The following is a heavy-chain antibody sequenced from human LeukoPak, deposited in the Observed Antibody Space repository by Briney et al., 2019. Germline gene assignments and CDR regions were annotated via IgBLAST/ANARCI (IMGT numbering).Heavy chain of an antibody. CDR3: VRHHHCSGCNCLLNALDY. D-gene: IGHD2-15*01. V-gene: IGHV4-39*01. CDR2: MYYSGNT. J-gene: IGHJ4*02. CDR1: GGSISSSSHS. Sequence: ASETLSLTCTVSGGSISSSSHSWGWIRQPPGKGLEWIGSMYYSGNTYYNSSLKSRLTISVDTSKNQFSLKVTSVAAAATAVYYCVRHHHCSGCNCLLNALDYWGQGTLVTVSS.